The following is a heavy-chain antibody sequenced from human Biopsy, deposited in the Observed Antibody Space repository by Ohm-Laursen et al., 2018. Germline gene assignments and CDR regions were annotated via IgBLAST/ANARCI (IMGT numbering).Heavy chain of an antibody. V-gene: IGHV4-4*07. CDR1: GGDINNYY. D-gene: IGHD3-22*01. J-gene: IGHJ3*01. CDR2: IYPGGST. Sequence: SETLSLTCNVSGGDINNYYWSWIRQPAGKGLEWIGPIYPGGSTNYNPSLKSRVTMSVDTSKKQLSLRLRSVTAADTAMYHCASVVLGPTNDAFDLWGQGTMVVVSS. CDR3: ASVVLGPTNDAFDL.